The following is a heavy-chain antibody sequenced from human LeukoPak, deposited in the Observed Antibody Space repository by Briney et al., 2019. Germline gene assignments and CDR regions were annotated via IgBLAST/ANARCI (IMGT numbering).Heavy chain of an antibody. CDR2: IYYSGTT. Sequence: PSETLSLTCTVSGGSISNYYWSWIRQPPGKGLEWIGYIYYSGTTNYNPSLKSRVTMSVDTSMNQFSLKMSSVTAADTAVYYCARHGSTSSDDYFQHWGQGTLVTVSS. J-gene: IGHJ1*01. CDR1: GGSISNYY. D-gene: IGHD2/OR15-2a*01. CDR3: ARHGSTSSDDYFQH. V-gene: IGHV4-59*08.